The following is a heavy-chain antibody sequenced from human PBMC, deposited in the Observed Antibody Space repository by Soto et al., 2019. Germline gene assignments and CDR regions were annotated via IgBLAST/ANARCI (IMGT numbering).Heavy chain of an antibody. V-gene: IGHV5-51*01. CDR3: ARLDGYSSSWYQRGFDP. J-gene: IGHJ5*02. D-gene: IGHD6-13*01. Sequence: GESLKISCKGSGYSFTSYWIGWVRQMPGKGLEWMGIIYPGDSDTRYSPSFQGQVTISADKSISTAYLQWSSLKASDTAMYYCARLDGYSSSWYQRGFDPWGQGTLVTVSS. CDR2: IYPGDSDT. CDR1: GYSFTSYW.